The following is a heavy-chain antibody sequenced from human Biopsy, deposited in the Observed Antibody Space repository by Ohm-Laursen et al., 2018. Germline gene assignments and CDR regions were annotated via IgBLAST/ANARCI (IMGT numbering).Heavy chain of an antibody. Sequence: GTLSLTCTVSGGSFTGHYWTWIRQSPGKGLEWIGHISHTGYTSYKSSLKSRVTISLDTSRKHFSLRLTSLAAVDTAVYYCARGSNEYGGLYFPHWGQGTLVTVSS. V-gene: IGHV4-59*11. CDR2: ISHTGYT. CDR1: GGSFTGHY. D-gene: IGHD4-23*01. CDR3: ARGSNEYGGLYFPH. J-gene: IGHJ1*01.